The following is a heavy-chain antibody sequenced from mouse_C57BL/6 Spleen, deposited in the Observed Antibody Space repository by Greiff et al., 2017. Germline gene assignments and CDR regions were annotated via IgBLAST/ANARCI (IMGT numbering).Heavy chain of an antibody. CDR2: IDPSDSYT. J-gene: IGHJ1*03. V-gene: IGHV1-59*01. CDR3: ALHYYGSSPWYFEV. CDR1: GYTFTSYW. Sequence: QVQLQQPGAELVRPGTSVKLSCKASGYTFTSYWMHWVKQRPGQGLEWIGVIDPSDSYTNYNQKFKGKATLTVATSSSTAYMQLSSLTSEDSAVYYCALHYYGSSPWYFEVGGTGTTVTVSS. D-gene: IGHD1-1*01.